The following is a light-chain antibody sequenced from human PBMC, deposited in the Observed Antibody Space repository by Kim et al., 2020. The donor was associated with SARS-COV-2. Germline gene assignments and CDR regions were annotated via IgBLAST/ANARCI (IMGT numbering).Light chain of an antibody. CDR1: SNNVGNQG. Sequence: QAGLTQSPSVSKGLRQTATLTCTGNSNNVGNQGAAWLQQHQGHPPKLLSYRNNNRPSGISERLSASRSGNTASLTITGLQPEDEADYYCSAWDSSLSAWVFGGGTKVTVL. J-gene: IGLJ3*02. V-gene: IGLV10-54*01. CDR3: SAWDSSLSAWV. CDR2: RNN.